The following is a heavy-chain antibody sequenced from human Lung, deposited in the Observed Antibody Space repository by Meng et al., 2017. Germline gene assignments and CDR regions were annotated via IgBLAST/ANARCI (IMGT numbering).Heavy chain of an antibody. CDR3: VRSSAWVRAGFDP. D-gene: IGHD6-19*01. V-gene: IGHV4-39*01. Sequence: QPQLQESGPGLVKPSEALPLTGSVSGGSISTSGDYWGWIRQPPGKGLEWIGSIGHSGFTYYTPSLKSRVAVSLDTSKSQFSLMLTSVTAADTAVYYCVRSSAWVRAGFDPWGQGTLVTVSS. CDR2: IGHSGFT. J-gene: IGHJ5*02. CDR1: GGSISTSGDY.